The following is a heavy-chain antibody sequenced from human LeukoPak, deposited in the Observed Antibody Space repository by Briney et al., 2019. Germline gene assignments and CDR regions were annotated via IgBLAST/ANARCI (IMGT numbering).Heavy chain of an antibody. CDR2: INPSGGST. J-gene: IGHJ4*02. V-gene: IGHV1-46*01. Sequence: ASVKVSCKASGYTFTSYGISWVRQAPGQGLEWMGIINPSGGSTSYAQKFQGRVTMTRDTSTSTVYMELSSLRSEDTAVYYCARADGSSGYPFDYWGQGTLVTVS. D-gene: IGHD3-22*01. CDR3: ARADGSSGYPFDY. CDR1: GYTFTSYG.